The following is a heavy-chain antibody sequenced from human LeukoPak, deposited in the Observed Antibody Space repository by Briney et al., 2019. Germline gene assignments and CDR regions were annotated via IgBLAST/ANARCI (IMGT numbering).Heavy chain of an antibody. J-gene: IGHJ4*02. CDR2: ISGSGGST. Sequence: GGSLRLSCAASGFTFSSYAMRWVRQAPGKGLEWVSAISGSGGSTYYADSVKGRFTTSRDNSKNTLYLQMNSLRAEDTAVYYCARQDYGDYCDYWGQGTLVTVSS. D-gene: IGHD4-17*01. CDR3: ARQDYGDYCDY. CDR1: GFTFSSYA. V-gene: IGHV3-23*01.